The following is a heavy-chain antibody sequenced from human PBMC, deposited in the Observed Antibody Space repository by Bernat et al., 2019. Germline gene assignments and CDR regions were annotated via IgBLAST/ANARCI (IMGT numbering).Heavy chain of an antibody. CDR2: IYSSGRT. CDR1: GLTVSSNY. CDR3: ARASGGWLAPLDH. Sequence: EVQLVESGGGLLQPGGSLVLSCAASGLTVSSNYMTWVRQAPGKGLEWVSVIYSSGRTYYADSVKGRFTISRDNSKNTLFLQMNSLTVEDTAVYYCARASGGWLAPLDHWGQGTLVTVSS. D-gene: IGHD6-19*01. V-gene: IGHV3-66*03. J-gene: IGHJ4*02.